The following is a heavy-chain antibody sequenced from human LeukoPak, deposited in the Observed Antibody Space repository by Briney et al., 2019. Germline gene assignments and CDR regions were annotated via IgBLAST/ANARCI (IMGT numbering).Heavy chain of an antibody. Sequence: PGGSLRLSCAASGFTFSSYAMSWVRQAPGKGLEWVSCISGGDTYYADSVKGRFTISRDNSKSTLYLQMNNLRAEDTAVYYCAKERGLGAVDYWGQGTLVTVSS. CDR1: GFTFSSYA. V-gene: IGHV3-23*01. J-gene: IGHJ4*02. CDR3: AKERGLGAVDY. D-gene: IGHD1-26*01. CDR2: ISGGDT.